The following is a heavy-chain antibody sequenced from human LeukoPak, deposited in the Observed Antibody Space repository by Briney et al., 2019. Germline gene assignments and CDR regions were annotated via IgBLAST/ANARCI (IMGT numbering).Heavy chain of an antibody. J-gene: IGHJ3*02. V-gene: IGHV3-21*01. CDR1: GLTFSSYT. CDR3: ARLGGGHSSSWYDAFDI. D-gene: IGHD6-13*01. Sequence: PGGSLRLSCAASGLTFSSYTMNWVRQAPGKGLEWVSSISTSSNYIYYADSVKGRFTISRDNAKNSLYLQMNSLRAEDTAVYYCARLGGGHSSSWYDAFDIWGQGTMVTVSS. CDR2: ISTSSNYI.